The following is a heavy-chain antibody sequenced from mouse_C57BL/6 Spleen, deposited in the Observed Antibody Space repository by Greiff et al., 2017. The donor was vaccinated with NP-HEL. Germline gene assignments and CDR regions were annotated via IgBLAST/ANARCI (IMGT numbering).Heavy chain of an antibody. CDR1: GYTFTDYY. J-gene: IGHJ2*01. CDR3: ARGSSYSYFDY. V-gene: IGHV1-76*01. Sequence: QVQLKESGAELVRPGASVKLSCKASGYTFTDYYINWVKQRPGQGLEWIARIYPGSGNTYYNEKFKGKATLTAEKSSSTAYMQLSSLTSEDSAVYFCARGSSYSYFDYWGQGTTLTVSS. CDR2: IYPGSGNT. D-gene: IGHD1-1*01.